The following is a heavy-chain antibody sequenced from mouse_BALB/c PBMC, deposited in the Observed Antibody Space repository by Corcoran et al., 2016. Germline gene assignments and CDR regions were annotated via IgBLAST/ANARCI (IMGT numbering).Heavy chain of an antibody. CDR3: ARRAEYGNYVGY. D-gene: IGHD2-10*02. Sequence: QIQLVQSGPELKKPGETVKISCKASGYTFTNYGMNWVKQAPGKGLKWMGWINTYTGEPTYADDFKGRFAFSLETSASTAYLQINNLKNEDMATYFCARRAEYGNYVGYRGQGTTLTVSS. CDR1: GYTFTNYG. V-gene: IGHV9-1*02. J-gene: IGHJ2*01. CDR2: INTYTGEP.